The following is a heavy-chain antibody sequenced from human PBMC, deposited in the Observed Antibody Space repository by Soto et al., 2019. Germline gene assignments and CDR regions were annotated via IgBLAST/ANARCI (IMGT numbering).Heavy chain of an antibody. CDR1: GGSISSSSYY. CDR2: VYYSGST. V-gene: IGHV4-39*01. CDR3: ARHGTGYCSGGSCSLWDAFDI. J-gene: IGHJ3*02. Sequence: SETLSLTCTVSGGSISSSSYYWGWIRQPPGEGLGWIGSVYYSGSTYYNPSLKSLPTISLDTSKNQFSLKLSSVTAADTAVYYCARHGTGYCSGGSCSLWDAFDIWGPGTMVTVS. D-gene: IGHD2-15*01.